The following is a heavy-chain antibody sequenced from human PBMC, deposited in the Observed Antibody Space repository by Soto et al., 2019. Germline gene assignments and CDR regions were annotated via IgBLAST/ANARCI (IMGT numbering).Heavy chain of an antibody. V-gene: IGHV3-30-3*01. D-gene: IGHD1-26*01. CDR3: ARDLGYSGSYPFDY. CDR2: ISYDGSNK. CDR1: GFTFSSYA. J-gene: IGHJ4*02. Sequence: QVQLVESGGGVVQPGRSLRLSWAASGFTFSSYAMHWVSQAPGKGLEWVAVISYDGSNKYYADSVKGRFTISRDNSKNTLYLQMNSLRAEDTAVYYCARDLGYSGSYPFDYWGQGTLVTVSS.